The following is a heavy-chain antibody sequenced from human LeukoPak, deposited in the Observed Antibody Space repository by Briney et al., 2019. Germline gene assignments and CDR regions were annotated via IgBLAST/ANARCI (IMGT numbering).Heavy chain of an antibody. CDR1: GGSFSGYY. Sequence: SSETLSLTCAVYGGSFSGYYWSWIRQPPGKGLEWIGEINHSGSTNYNPSLKSRVTISVDTSKNQFSLKLSSVTAADTAVYYCARYVLRYFDWLLEDAFDIWGQGTMVTVSS. J-gene: IGHJ3*02. V-gene: IGHV4-34*01. D-gene: IGHD3-9*01. CDR2: INHSGST. CDR3: ARYVLRYFDWLLEDAFDI.